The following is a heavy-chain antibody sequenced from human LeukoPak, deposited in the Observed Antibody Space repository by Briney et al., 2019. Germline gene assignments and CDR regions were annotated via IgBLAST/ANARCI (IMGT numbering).Heavy chain of an antibody. V-gene: IGHV5-51*01. D-gene: IGHD2-2*01. Sequence: GEPLKISGKGCGYSFTSYWIGWVRQMPGKGLEWMGIIYPGDSDTRYSPSFQGQVTISADKSISTAYLQWSSLKASDTAMYYCARHERYCSSTSCSVGEFDYWGQGTLVTVSS. CDR1: GYSFTSYW. CDR2: IYPGDSDT. J-gene: IGHJ4*02. CDR3: ARHERYCSSTSCSVGEFDY.